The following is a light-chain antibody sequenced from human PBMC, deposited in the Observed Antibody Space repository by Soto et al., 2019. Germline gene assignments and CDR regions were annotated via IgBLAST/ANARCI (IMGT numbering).Light chain of an antibody. CDR1: QTIRTY. V-gene: IGKV1-39*01. CDR3: QQGYSTLPYT. J-gene: IGKJ2*01. CDR2: SAS. Sequence: DIQMTQSPSSLSVSVGDRVTISCWASQTIRTYLNWYQQKPGKAPKLLVHSASTLHSGVSSRFSGSGSDTNFTLTINNLQPEDYATYFCQQGYSTLPYTFGQGTKVDIK.